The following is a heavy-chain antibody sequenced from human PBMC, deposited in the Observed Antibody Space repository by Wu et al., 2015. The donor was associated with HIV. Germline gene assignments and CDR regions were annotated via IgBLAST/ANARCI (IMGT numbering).Heavy chain of an antibody. V-gene: IGHV1-18*01. Sequence: QVQLVQSGVEVKKPGASVKVSCKASGYTFTTYDINWVRQAPGQGLEWMGWISAYNGNTNYAQNLQGRVTMTTDTSTSTAYMELRSLRSDDTAVYYCARKYITMIVVVIRGRNWFDPVGPGNPGHRLL. CDR2: ISAYNGNT. J-gene: IGHJ5*02. CDR3: ARKYITMIVVVIRGRNWFDP. D-gene: IGHD3-22*01. CDR1: GYTFTTYD.